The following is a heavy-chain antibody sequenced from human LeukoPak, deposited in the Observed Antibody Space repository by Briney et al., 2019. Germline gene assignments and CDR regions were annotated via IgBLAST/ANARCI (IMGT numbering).Heavy chain of an antibody. J-gene: IGHJ6*02. V-gene: IGHV3-23*01. CDR2: ISGSGGST. CDR1: GFTFSSFA. Sequence: PGGSLRLSCAASGFTFSSFAMTWVRQAPGKGLEWVSAISGSGGSTYYADSVKGRFTISRDNSKKTLYLQMNSLRAEDTAVYYCAKHRTGPPYGLDVWGQGTTVTVSS. CDR3: AKHRTGPPYGLDV.